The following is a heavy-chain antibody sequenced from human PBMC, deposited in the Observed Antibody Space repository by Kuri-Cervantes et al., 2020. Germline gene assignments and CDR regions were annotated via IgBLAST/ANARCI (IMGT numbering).Heavy chain of an antibody. J-gene: IGHJ3*02. V-gene: IGHV4-59*01. CDR1: GGSISSYY. CDR2: IYYSGST. CDR3: ARAPGSRGVVPAAFDI. D-gene: IGHD2-2*01. Sequence: GSLRLSCAVYGGSISSYYWSWIRQPPGKGLEWIGYIYYSGSTNYNPSLKSRVTISVDTSKNQFSLKLSSVTAADTAVYYCARAPGSRGVVPAAFDIWGQGTMVTVSS.